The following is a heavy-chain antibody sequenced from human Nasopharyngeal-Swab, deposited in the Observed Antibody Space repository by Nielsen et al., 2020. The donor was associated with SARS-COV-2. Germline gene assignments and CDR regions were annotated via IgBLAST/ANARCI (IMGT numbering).Heavy chain of an antibody. D-gene: IGHD6-13*01. CDR3: ARSGDSNYRRPPYYYYYMDV. J-gene: IGHJ6*03. CDR2: IIPIFGTA. V-gene: IGHV1-69*06. Sequence: WVRQAPGQRLEWMGGIIPIFGTANYAQKFQGRVTIIADKSTSTAYMELSSLRSEDTAVYYCARSGDSNYRRPPYYYYYMDVWGKGTTVTVSS.